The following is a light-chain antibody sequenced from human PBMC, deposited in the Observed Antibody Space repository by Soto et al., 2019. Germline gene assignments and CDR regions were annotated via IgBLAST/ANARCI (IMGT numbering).Light chain of an antibody. CDR3: FISEGSDPEV. J-gene: IGLJ1*01. CDR2: DTD. V-gene: IGLV7-46*01. Sequence: QAVVTQEPSLTVSPGGTVTLTCGSSTGPVTSGDYPYWFQQKPGQAPRTLIYDTDNKHSWTPARFSGFLLGGKAALTLSGAQAEDEAEYYCFISEGSDPEVFGPGTKLTVL. CDR1: TGPVTSGDY.